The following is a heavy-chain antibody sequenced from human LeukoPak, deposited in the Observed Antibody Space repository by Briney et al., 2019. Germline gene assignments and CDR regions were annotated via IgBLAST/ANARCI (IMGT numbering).Heavy chain of an antibody. V-gene: IGHV1-18*01. CDR3: ARSRPHIKTMAHYYYYYMDV. Sequence: GASVKVSCKASGYTFTSYGISRVRQAPGQGLEWMGWISAYNGNTNYAQKLQGRVTMTTDTSTSTAYMELRSLRSDDTAVYYCARSRPHIKTMAHYYYYYMDVWGKGTTVTVSS. D-gene: IGHD3-10*01. J-gene: IGHJ6*03. CDR1: GYTFTSYG. CDR2: ISAYNGNT.